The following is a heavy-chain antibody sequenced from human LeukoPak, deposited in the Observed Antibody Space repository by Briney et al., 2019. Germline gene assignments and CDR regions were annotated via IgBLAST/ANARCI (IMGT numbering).Heavy chain of an antibody. D-gene: IGHD3-9*01. Sequence: PGGSLRLSCTVSGFTVSSNSMSWVRQAPGKGLEWVSFIYSDNTHYSDSVKGRFTISRDNSKNTLYLQMNSLRAEDTAVYYCARALRYFDWLFDEGFDYWGQGTLVTVSS. J-gene: IGHJ4*02. CDR3: ARALRYFDWLFDEGFDY. V-gene: IGHV3-53*01. CDR1: GFTVSSNS. CDR2: IYSDNT.